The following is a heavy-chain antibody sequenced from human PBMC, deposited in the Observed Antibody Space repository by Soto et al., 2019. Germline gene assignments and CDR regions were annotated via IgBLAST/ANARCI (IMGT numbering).Heavy chain of an antibody. CDR2: IWYDGSNK. CDR1: GFTFSSYG. V-gene: IGHV3-33*01. CDR3: ARDRWTVRPSRTLDY. Sequence: QVQLVESGGGVVQPGRSLRLSCAASGFTFSSYGMHWVRQAPGKGLEWVAVIWYDGSNKYYADSVKGRFTISRDNSKNSLYLQMNSLRAEDTAVYYCARDRWTVRPSRTLDYWGQGTLVTVSS. J-gene: IGHJ4*02. D-gene: IGHD3-16*02.